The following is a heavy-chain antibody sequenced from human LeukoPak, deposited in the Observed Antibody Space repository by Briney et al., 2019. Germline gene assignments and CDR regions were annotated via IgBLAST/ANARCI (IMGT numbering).Heavy chain of an antibody. D-gene: IGHD3-9*01. CDR1: GFTFSSYS. CDR2: ISSSSSYI. J-gene: IGHJ1*01. Sequence: PGGSLRLSCAASGFTFSSYSMNWVRQAPGKGLEWVSSISSSSSYIYYADSVKGRFTISRDNAKNSLYLQMNSLRAEDTAVYYCAREYYDILTGYSHGYFQHWGQGTLVTVSS. CDR3: AREYYDILTGYSHGYFQH. V-gene: IGHV3-21*01.